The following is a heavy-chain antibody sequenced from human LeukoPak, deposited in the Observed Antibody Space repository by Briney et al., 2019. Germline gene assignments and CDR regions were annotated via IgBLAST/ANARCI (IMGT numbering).Heavy chain of an antibody. CDR1: GYIFTDHF. CDR3: ARSYGSGRREVFDI. J-gene: IGHJ3*02. Sequence: ASVKVSCKSSGYIFTDHFIHWVRQAPGQGLEWMGWINPNSGGTNNAQKFQGRVTMTGDTSIRTAYMELRRLRSDDPAVYYCARSYGSGRREVFDIWGQGTRVTVSS. CDR2: INPNSGGT. V-gene: IGHV1-2*02. D-gene: IGHD3-10*01.